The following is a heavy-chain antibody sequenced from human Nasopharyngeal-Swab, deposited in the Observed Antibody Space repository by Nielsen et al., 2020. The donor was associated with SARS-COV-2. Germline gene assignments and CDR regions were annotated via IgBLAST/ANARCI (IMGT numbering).Heavy chain of an antibody. CDR3: ARGGNYDFWSGYYLSHNYYYGMDV. J-gene: IGHJ6*02. Sequence: ASVKVSCKASGYTFTTYGMHWVRQAPGQRLEWMGWINAGNGNTEYSQKFQGRVTITRDTSASTAYMELSSLRCEDTAVYYCARGGNYDFWSGYYLSHNYYYGMDVWGQGTMVTVSS. CDR2: INAGNGNT. V-gene: IGHV1-3*01. CDR1: GYTFTTYG. D-gene: IGHD3-3*01.